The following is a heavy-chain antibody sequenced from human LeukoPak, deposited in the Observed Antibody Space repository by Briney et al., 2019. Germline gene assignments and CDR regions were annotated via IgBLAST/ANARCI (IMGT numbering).Heavy chain of an antibody. D-gene: IGHD2-21*02. Sequence: HSGGSLRLSCAASGFTFSNYAMHWVRQAPGKGVEWVAIISYDGTKEYYGDSVKGRFTISRDNSKNTLYLQMNSLRAEDTAVYYCARGGHIVVVTSGVLAEYFQHWGQGTLVTVSS. CDR3: ARGGHIVVVTSGVLAEYFQH. CDR2: ISYDGTKE. CDR1: GFTFSNYA. V-gene: IGHV3-30*03. J-gene: IGHJ1*01.